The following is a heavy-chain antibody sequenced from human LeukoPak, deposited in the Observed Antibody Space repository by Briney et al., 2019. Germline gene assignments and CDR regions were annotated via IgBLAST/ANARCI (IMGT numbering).Heavy chain of an antibody. CDR3: ARRAYDFWSGSQIYGMDV. V-gene: IGHV1-8*01. CDR2: MSPNSGNT. D-gene: IGHD3-3*01. CDR1: GYTFTSYD. Sequence: ASVKVSCKASGYTFTSYDINWVRQATGQGLEGMGWMSPNSGNTGYAQKFQGRVTMTRNTSISTAYMELSSLRSEGTAVYYCARRAYDFWSGSQIYGMDVWGQGTTVTVSS. J-gene: IGHJ6*02.